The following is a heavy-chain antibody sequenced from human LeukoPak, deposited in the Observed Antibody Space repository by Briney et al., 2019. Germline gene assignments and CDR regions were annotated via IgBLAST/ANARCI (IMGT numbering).Heavy chain of an antibody. J-gene: IGHJ4*02. D-gene: IGHD6-19*01. CDR1: GFTFSTYG. CDR3: ATIPRSSGWYYFDY. V-gene: IGHV3-30*03. CDR2: ISYDGSNK. Sequence: GGSLRLSCAASGFTFSTYGMHWVRQAPGKGLEWVAVISYDGSNKYYADSVKGRFTISRDNSKNTLYLQMNSLRAEDTAVYYCATIPRSSGWYYFDYWGQGTLVTVSS.